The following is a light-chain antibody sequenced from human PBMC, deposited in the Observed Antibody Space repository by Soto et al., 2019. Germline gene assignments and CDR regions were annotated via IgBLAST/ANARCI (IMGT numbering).Light chain of an antibody. CDR3: QQYDGYPYT. CDR2: QAS. Sequence: DIQMTQSPSTLSASVGDRVTIACRASQSIRNWLAWYQQKSGQAPKVLIYQASSLQSGVPSRFSGSGYGTEFAITISSLQPDDFANYYCQQYDGYPYTFGQGTKLEIK. V-gene: IGKV1-5*03. J-gene: IGKJ2*01. CDR1: QSIRNW.